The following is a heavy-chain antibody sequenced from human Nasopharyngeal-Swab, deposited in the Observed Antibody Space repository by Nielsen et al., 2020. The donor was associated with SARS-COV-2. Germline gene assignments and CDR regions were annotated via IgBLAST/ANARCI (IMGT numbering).Heavy chain of an antibody. Sequence: GSLRLSCAASGFTFSSYAMSWIRQPPGKGLEWIGYIYYSGSTNYNPSLKSRVTISVDTSKNQFSLKLSSVTAADTAVYYCARGFDYWGQGTLVTVSS. CDR2: IYYSGST. J-gene: IGHJ4*02. CDR3: ARGFDY. V-gene: IGHV4-59*13. CDR1: GFTFSSYA.